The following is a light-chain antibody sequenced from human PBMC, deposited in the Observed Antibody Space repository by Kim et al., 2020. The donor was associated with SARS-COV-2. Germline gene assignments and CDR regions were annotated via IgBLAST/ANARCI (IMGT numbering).Light chain of an antibody. J-gene: IGLJ2*01. CDR3: SSYAGSNNLV. V-gene: IGLV2-8*01. CDR1: RSDVGGYND. Sequence: GQSVTISCTGTRSDVGGYNDVSWYQQHPGKAPKLMIYEVSKRPSGVPDRFSGSKSGNTASLTVSGLQAEDEADYYCSSYAGSNNLVFGGGTQLTVL. CDR2: EVS.